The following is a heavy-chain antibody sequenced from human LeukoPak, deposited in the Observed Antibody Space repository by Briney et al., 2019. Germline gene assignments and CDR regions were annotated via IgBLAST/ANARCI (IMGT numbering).Heavy chain of an antibody. CDR2: ISSSSSLI. D-gene: IGHD6-13*01. Sequence: GGSLRLSCAASGFTFSYYSLNWVRQAPGRGLEWVSCISSSSSLIFYSDSVRGRFTISRDNAKNLLYLHMNSLRVEDTAVYYCAKVDRGDYSSSPVPYYNYYMNVWGKGTTVTVSS. J-gene: IGHJ6*03. CDR1: GFTFSYYS. CDR3: AKVDRGDYSSSPVPYYNYYMNV. V-gene: IGHV3-21*01.